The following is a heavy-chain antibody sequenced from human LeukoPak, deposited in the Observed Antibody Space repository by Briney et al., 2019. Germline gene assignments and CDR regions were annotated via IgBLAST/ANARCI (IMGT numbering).Heavy chain of an antibody. CDR1: GVTFSSYD. V-gene: IGHV3-13*01. J-gene: IGHJ6*03. Sequence: PGGSLRLSCAASGVTFSSYDMRWVRQATGKGLEWVSAIGAAGDTYYPGSVKGRFTISRENAKNSLYLQMNSLRAGDTAVYYCAREKPGYYYMDVWGKGTTVTVSS. CDR3: AREKPGYYYMDV. CDR2: IGAAGDT.